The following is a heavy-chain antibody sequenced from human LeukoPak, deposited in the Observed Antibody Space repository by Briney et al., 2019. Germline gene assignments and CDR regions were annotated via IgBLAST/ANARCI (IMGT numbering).Heavy chain of an antibody. V-gene: IGHV3-7*01. J-gene: IGHJ4*02. CDR3: ASNSEFVFEY. Sequence: GGSLRLSCAASGFTFSSYSMTWVRLAPGKGLQWVANIKEDGSDIHYVDSVKGRFTISRDNAENLLYLQMNSLRAEDTALYYCASNSEFVFEYWGQGTQVTVPS. CDR1: GFTFSSYS. CDR2: IKEDGSDI. D-gene: IGHD3-10*01.